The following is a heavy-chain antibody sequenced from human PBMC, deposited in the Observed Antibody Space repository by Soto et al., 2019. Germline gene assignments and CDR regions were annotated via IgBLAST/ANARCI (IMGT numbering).Heavy chain of an antibody. CDR1: KSTTYY. CDR3: ATSQCQGGNTYFDD. Sequence: QVQLVESGAEVKKPGASVKVSCRAPKSTTYYTHWVRQAPGQGLEWMGIINPTGGSTRYAQNFQGTLRMTRDPSMSTGYMELISLSYEDTAVHYCATSQCQGGNTYFDDWGQGTLVAVSS. J-gene: IGHJ4*02. V-gene: IGHV1-46*01. CDR2: INPTGGST. D-gene: IGHD3-16*01.